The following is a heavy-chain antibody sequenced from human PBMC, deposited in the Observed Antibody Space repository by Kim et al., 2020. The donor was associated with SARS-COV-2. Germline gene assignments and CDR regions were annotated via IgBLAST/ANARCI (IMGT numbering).Heavy chain of an antibody. CDR3: ARDHPYSSGPSDY. D-gene: IGHD3-10*01. V-gene: IGHV3-11*05. J-gene: IGHJ4*02. Sequence: YADSVKGRFTISRDNAKNSLYVQMNSLRAEDTAVYYCARDHPYSSGPSDYWGQGTLVTVSS.